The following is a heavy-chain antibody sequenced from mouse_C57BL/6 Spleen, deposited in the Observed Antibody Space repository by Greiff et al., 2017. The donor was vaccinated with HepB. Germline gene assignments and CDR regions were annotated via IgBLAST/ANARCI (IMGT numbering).Heavy chain of an antibody. J-gene: IGHJ1*03. CDR3: AREGAYYDWYFDV. V-gene: IGHV1-52*01. D-gene: IGHD2-10*01. Sequence: QVQLQQPGAELVRPGSSVKLSCKASGYTFTSYWMHWVKQRPIQGLEWIGNIDPSDSETHYNQKFKDKATVTVDKSSSKAYMQLSSLTSEDSAVYYCAREGAYYDWYFDVWGTGTTVTVSS. CDR1: GYTFTSYW. CDR2: IDPSDSET.